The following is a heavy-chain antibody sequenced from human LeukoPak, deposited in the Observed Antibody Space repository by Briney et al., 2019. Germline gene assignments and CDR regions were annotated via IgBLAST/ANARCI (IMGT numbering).Heavy chain of an antibody. CDR3: ASSNEPAATDYYYYGMDV. CDR2: IIPIFGTA. D-gene: IGHD2-2*01. CDR1: GGTFSSYA. V-gene: IGHV1-69*13. J-gene: IGHJ6*04. Sequence: SVKVSCKASGGTFSSYAISWVRQAPGQGLEWMGRIIPIFGTANYAQKFQGRVTITADESTSTAYMELSSLRSEDTAVYYCASSNEPAATDYYYYGMDVWGKGTTVTVSS.